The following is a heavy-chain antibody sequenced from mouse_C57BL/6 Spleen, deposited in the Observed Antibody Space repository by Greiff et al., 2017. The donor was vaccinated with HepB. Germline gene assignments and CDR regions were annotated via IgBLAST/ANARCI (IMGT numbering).Heavy chain of an antibody. V-gene: IGHV1-82*01. CDR2: IYPGDGDT. Sequence: VQLVESGPELVKPGASVKISCKASGYAFSSSWMNWVKQRPGKGLEWIGRIYPGDGDTNYNGKFKGKATLTADKSSSTAYMQLSSLTSEDSAVYFCAIYYDYDGGDYYAMDYWGQGTSVTVSS. CDR3: AIYYDYDGGDYYAMDY. D-gene: IGHD2-4*01. CDR1: GYAFSSSW. J-gene: IGHJ4*01.